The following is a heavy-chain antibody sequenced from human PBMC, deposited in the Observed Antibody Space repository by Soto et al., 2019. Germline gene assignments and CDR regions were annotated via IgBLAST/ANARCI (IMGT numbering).Heavy chain of an antibody. CDR1: GGSISSYY. J-gene: IGHJ4*02. CDR3: ARLIKRYDYEYFDY. CDR2: IYYSGST. Sequence: SETLSLTCTVSGGSISSYYWSWIRQPPGKGLEWIGCIYYSGSTNYNPSLKSRVTISVDTSKNQFSLKLSSVTAADTAVYYCARLIKRYDYEYFDYWGQGTLVTVSS. D-gene: IGHD5-12*01. V-gene: IGHV4-59*01.